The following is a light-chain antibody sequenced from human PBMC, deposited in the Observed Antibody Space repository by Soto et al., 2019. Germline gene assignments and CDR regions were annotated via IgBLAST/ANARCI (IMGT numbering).Light chain of an antibody. J-gene: IGLJ3*02. CDR2: GDS. CDR1: SSNIGAGYN. Sequence: QSVLTQPPSVSGAPGQRVTISCTGSSSNIGAGYNVHWYQQVPGTAPKLLIYGDSNRPSGVPDRFSGSKSGPSASLAITGLQAEDEADYYCQSYESSLSGWLFGGGTKLTVL. V-gene: IGLV1-40*01. CDR3: QSYESSLSGWL.